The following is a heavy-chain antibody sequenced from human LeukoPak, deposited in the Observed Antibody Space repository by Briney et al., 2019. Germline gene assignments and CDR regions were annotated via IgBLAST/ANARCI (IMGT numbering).Heavy chain of an antibody. J-gene: IGHJ3*02. D-gene: IGHD4/OR15-4a*01. V-gene: IGHV3-23*01. CDR2: IWDSGGNK. CDR1: GFTFQSCG. Sequence: GGSLRLSCAASGFTFQSCGMRWVRQAPGKGLEWVSAIWDSGGNKYYADSVKGRFTISRDNSKNTLYLQMNSLRAEDTAVYYCSKGTTNDYGEPNTFDIWGQGTMVIVSS. CDR3: SKGTTNDYGEPNTFDI.